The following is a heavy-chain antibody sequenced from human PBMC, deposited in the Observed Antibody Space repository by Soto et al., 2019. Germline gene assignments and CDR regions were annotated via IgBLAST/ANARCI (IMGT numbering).Heavy chain of an antibody. D-gene: IGHD5-12*01. CDR3: ARDNGYDAATLDY. CDR2: ISSSSRNI. Sequence: EVQLVDSGGGLVKPGGSLRLACAASGFTFSTCSMNWVRQAPGKGLEWVSSISSSSRNIYYADSVKGRFTISRDNAKNSLYLQMNSLRAEDTAVYYCARDNGYDAATLDYWGQGTLVTVSS. CDR1: GFTFSTCS. J-gene: IGHJ4*02. V-gene: IGHV3-21*02.